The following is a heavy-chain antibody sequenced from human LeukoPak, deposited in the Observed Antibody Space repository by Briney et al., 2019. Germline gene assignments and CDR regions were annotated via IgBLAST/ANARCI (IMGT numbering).Heavy chain of an antibody. CDR3: TRWRGYSSGWSGPFDD. CDR1: GYSFTGHN. D-gene: IGHD6-19*01. J-gene: IGHJ4*02. Sequence: ASVKVSCKASGYSFTGHNMHWVRQAPGQGLEWMGWIDPNSGGTNYAQNFQGRVTMTRDTSISTGYMELSRLTSDDSAIYYCTRWRGYSSGWSGPFDDWGQGTLVTVSS. CDR2: IDPNSGGT. V-gene: IGHV1-2*02.